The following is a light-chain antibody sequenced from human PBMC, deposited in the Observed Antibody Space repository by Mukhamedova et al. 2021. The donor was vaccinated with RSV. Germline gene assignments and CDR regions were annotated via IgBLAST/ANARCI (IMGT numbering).Light chain of an antibody. CDR2: EAS. Sequence: WYQRRVHGKAPKLLIYEASSLQRGVSSRFSGSGYGPEFTLTINSLQAEDFATYYCQQFYTYSQTFGQGTKVEVK. V-gene: IGKV1-5*03. J-gene: IGKJ1*01. CDR3: QQFYTYSQT.